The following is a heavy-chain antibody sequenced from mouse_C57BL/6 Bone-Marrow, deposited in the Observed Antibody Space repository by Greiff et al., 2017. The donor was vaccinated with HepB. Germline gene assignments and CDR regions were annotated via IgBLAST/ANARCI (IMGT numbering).Heavy chain of an antibody. CDR2: IYPRDGST. Sequence: QVQLKESDAELVKPGASVKISCKVSGYTFTDHTIHWMKQRPEQGLEWIGYIYPRDGSTKYNEKFKGKATLTANKSSSTAYMQLNILTSEDSAVYFCARRSFLLLPYYAMDYWGQGTSVTVSS. CDR1: GYTFTDHT. CDR3: ARRSFLLLPYYAMDY. V-gene: IGHV1-78*01. J-gene: IGHJ4*01. D-gene: IGHD1-1*01.